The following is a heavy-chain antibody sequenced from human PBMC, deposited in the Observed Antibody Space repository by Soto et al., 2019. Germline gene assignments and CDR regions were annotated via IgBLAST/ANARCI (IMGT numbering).Heavy chain of an antibody. Sequence: EVQLVESGGGLIQPGGSLRLSCAASGFTVSSNYMSWVRQAPGKGLEWVSVIYSGGSTYYADSVKGRFTISRDNSKNTLYLQMNSLRAEDTAVYYCAREVSSDRSGYYDYWGQGTLVTVSS. V-gene: IGHV3-53*01. J-gene: IGHJ4*02. CDR2: IYSGGST. D-gene: IGHD3-22*01. CDR3: AREVSSDRSGYYDY. CDR1: GFTVSSNY.